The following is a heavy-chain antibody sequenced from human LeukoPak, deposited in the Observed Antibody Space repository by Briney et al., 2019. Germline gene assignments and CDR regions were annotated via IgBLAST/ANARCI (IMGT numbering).Heavy chain of an antibody. J-gene: IGHJ3*02. CDR3: AKGSYWNYGAFDI. Sequence: GGSLRLSCAASGFTFSSYAMSWVRQAPGKGLEWVSAISGSGGSTYYADPVKGRFTISRDNSKNTLYLQMNSLRAEDTAVYYCAKGSYWNYGAFDIWGQGTMVTVSS. CDR2: ISGSGGST. CDR1: GFTFSSYA. D-gene: IGHD1-7*01. V-gene: IGHV3-23*01.